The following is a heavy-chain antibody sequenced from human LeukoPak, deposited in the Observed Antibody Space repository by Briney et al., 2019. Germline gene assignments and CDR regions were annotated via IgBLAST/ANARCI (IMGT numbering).Heavy chain of an antibody. CDR3: TRDGYDILTGPGPRFDY. D-gene: IGHD3-9*01. CDR1: GFTFGDYA. V-gene: IGHV3-49*04. CDR2: IRSKADGGTT. J-gene: IGHJ4*02. Sequence: PGRSLRLSCTASGFTFGDYAMSWVRQAPGKGLEWGGFIRSKADGGTTEYAASVKGRFTISRDDSKSIANLQMNSLKTEDTAVYYCTRDGYDILTGPGPRFDYWGQGTLVTASS.